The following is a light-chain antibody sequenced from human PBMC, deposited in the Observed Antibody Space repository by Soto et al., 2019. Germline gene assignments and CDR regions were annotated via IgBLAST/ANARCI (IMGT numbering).Light chain of an antibody. Sequence: PGESSPVCVSTSECVSSSSLAWYQHRRGQAPRLLIYGATSRATGIPDRFSGSGSGTDFTLTISRLEPEDFAVYYCHHYGSSPATFGQGTKV. CDR1: ECVSSSS. CDR3: HHYGSSPAT. V-gene: IGKV3-20*01. J-gene: IGKJ1*01. CDR2: GAT.